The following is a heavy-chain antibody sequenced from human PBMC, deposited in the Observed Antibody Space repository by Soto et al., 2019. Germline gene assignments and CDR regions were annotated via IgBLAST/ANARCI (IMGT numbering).Heavy chain of an antibody. CDR3: AKEKGYCSSTSCYYYYGMDV. CDR2: ISYDGSNK. Sequence: PGGSMRLSCAASGCTFSRYGMHWGSQAPGKGLEWVAVISYDGSNKYYADSVKGRFTISRDNSKNTLYLQMNSLRAEDTAVYYCAKEKGYCSSTSCYYYYGMDVWGQGTTVTVSS. V-gene: IGHV3-30*18. J-gene: IGHJ6*02. D-gene: IGHD2-2*01. CDR1: GCTFSRYG.